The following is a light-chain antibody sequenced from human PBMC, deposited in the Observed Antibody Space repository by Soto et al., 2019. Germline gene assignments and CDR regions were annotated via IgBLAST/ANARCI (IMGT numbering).Light chain of an antibody. J-gene: IGKJ2*03. CDR1: QSLLYSSNNKNY. V-gene: IGKV4-1*01. CDR2: CAS. CDR3: QQYYYTPYS. Sequence: DIVMTQSPDSLPVSLVERATINCKSSQSLLYSSNNKNYLAWYQQKPGQPPKLLIFCASTRESVVPDRFSGSGSGKDFTLTIRRLQAEYVAVYYCQQYYYTPYSFGQGTKLEIK.